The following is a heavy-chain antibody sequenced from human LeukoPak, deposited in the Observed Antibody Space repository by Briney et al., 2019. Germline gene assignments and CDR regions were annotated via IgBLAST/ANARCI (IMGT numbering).Heavy chain of an antibody. CDR1: GFTFSSFS. D-gene: IGHD1-7*01. V-gene: IGHV3-48*01. Sequence: PGGSLRLSCAASGFTFSSFSMNWVRQAPGKGLEWVSYISSSSSTIYYADSVKGRFTISRDIAKNSLYLQMNSLRAEDTAVYYCASARTHYYYYMDVWGKGTTVTVSS. CDR2: ISSSSSTI. J-gene: IGHJ6*03. CDR3: ASARTHYYYYMDV.